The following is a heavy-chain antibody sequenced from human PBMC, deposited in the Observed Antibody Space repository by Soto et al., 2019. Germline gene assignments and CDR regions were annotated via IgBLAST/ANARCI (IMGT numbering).Heavy chain of an antibody. CDR3: ARVPPCMNGFDI. Sequence: QVQLQESGPGLVKPSETLSLTCTVSGGSISGDYWSWNRQPPGKGLEWIGYIPYSGSTNSNPSLKRRVTISVDTSKTEFFLTFSSVTAADTAVYYWARVPPCMNGFDIWGQGTLVTVSS. V-gene: IGHV4-59*01. CDR2: IPYSGST. CDR1: GGSISGDY. J-gene: IGHJ3*02. D-gene: IGHD2-8*01.